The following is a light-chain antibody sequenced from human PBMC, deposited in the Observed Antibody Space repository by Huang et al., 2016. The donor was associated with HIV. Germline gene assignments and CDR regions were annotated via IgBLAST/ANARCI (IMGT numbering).Light chain of an antibody. J-gene: IGKJ1*01. Sequence: DIQMTQSPSSVSASVGDRVTITCRASQDISSWLAWYQHKPGKAPNLLIYAASSLQSGVPSRFSGSVSGTNFSLSITSLQPEDFATYYCQQTDSFPQTFGQGTKVEIK. CDR1: QDISSW. CDR3: QQTDSFPQT. CDR2: AAS. V-gene: IGKV1-12*01.